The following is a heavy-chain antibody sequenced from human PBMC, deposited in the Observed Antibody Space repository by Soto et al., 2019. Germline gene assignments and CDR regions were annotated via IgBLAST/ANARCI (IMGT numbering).Heavy chain of an antibody. CDR3: ATITILPAANWLPNGFDL. Sequence: QVQLVQPGGEVKEPGASVKISCQASGYIFSNYGISWVRQAPGQGLEWMAWISAYNGKTYYAQKVQDRFTLTTDTSTSTGYMEVRSLRSDDSAVYCCATITILPAANWLPNGFDLWGQGTVVTVSS. CDR1: GYIFSNYG. V-gene: IGHV1-18*01. J-gene: IGHJ5*02. CDR2: ISAYNGKT. D-gene: IGHD2-2*01.